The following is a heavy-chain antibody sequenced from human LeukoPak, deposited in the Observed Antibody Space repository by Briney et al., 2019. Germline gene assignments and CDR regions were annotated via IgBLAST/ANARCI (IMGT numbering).Heavy chain of an antibody. CDR2: ISSSRSSTI. Sequence: GGSLRLSCAASGFTLSSYAMHWVRQAPGKGLEWVSYISSSRSSTIYYADSVKGRFTISRDNANNSVYLQMNSLRAEDTAMYYCARSQFGYYGMDVWGQGTTVTVSS. CDR1: GFTLSSYA. V-gene: IGHV3-48*04. J-gene: IGHJ6*02. D-gene: IGHD3-16*01. CDR3: ARSQFGYYGMDV.